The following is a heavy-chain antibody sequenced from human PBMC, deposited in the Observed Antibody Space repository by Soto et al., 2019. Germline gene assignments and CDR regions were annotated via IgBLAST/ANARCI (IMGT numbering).Heavy chain of an antibody. D-gene: IGHD6-19*01. V-gene: IGHV3-30*18. CDR3: AKSPVAGTHFDY. J-gene: IGHJ4*02. CDR1: GFTFSSYG. Sequence: QVQLVESGGGVVQPGRSLRLSCAASGFTFSSYGMHWVRQAPGKGLEWVAVISYDGSNKYYADSVKGRFTISRDNSKNTLYLQMNSLRAEDTAAYYCAKSPVAGTHFDYWGQGTLVTVSS. CDR2: ISYDGSNK.